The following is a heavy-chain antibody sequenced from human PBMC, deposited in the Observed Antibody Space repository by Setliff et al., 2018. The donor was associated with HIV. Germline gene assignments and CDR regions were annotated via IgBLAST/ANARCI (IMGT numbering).Heavy chain of an antibody. CDR3: ARGIGPLPNWENFYYSMDV. CDR2: IYYSGST. D-gene: IGHD1-26*01. V-gene: IGHV4-39*01. Sequence: PSETLSLTCTVSGGSISSGSYYWSWIRQHPGKGLEWIGYIYYSGSTYSNPSLKSRVTISADTSKNQISLKLNSVTAADTAVYYCARGIGPLPNWENFYYSMDVWGKGATVTVSS. J-gene: IGHJ6*03. CDR1: GGSISSGSYY.